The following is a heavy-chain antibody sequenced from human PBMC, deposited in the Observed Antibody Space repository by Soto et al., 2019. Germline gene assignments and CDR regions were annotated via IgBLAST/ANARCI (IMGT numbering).Heavy chain of an antibody. Sequence: QVQLVQSGDEMKKPGASVRVSCKASGYIFVNYGIAWVRQAPGQGLEWMGWISPYTGDTHSASKVQGRLTMTTDTSTSTAYMDLGSLASDDTAVYCCAMVDNYVTPTPQDVCGQGTTVTVSS. J-gene: IGHJ6*02. V-gene: IGHV1-18*01. D-gene: IGHD3-16*01. CDR2: ISPYTGDT. CDR3: AMVDNYVTPTPQDV. CDR1: GYIFVNYG.